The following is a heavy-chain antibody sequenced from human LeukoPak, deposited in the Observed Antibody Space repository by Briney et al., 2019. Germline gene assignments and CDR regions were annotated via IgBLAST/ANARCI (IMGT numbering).Heavy chain of an antibody. CDR3: AKAHFSGWYYFDY. Sequence: GGSLRLSCAASGFTFRSYAMSWVRQAPGKGLEWVSAISGSGGSTYYADSVKGRFTISRDNSKNTLYLQMNSLRAEDTAVYYCAKAHFSGWYYFDYWGQGTLVTVSS. CDR1: GFTFRSYA. V-gene: IGHV3-23*01. CDR2: ISGSGGST. D-gene: IGHD6-19*01. J-gene: IGHJ4*02.